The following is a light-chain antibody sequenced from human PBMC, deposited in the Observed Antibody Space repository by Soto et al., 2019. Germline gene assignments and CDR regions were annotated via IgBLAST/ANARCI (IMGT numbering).Light chain of an antibody. CDR2: AAS. J-gene: IGKJ1*01. CDR1: QGISSY. CDR3: QKYNSAPQT. Sequence: IRMTQSPSSLSASTGDRVTITCRASQGISSYLAWYQQKPGKFPKLLIYAASTLQSGVPSRFSGSGSGTDFTLTISSLQPEDVATYYCQKYNSAPQTFGQGTKVDIK. V-gene: IGKV1-27*01.